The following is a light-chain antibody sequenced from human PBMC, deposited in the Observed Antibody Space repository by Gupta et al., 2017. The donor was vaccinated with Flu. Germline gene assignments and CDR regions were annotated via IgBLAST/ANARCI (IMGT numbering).Light chain of an antibody. Sequence: QSVLTQPPSVSGAPGQRVTISCTGSGSNLGAGYDVHWYQPLPGTAPKLLIYGTSNRPSGVPDRFSGSKSGTSASLAITGLQAEDGADYYCQSYDSSLSALVFGGGTKLTVL. CDR1: GSNLGAGYD. CDR3: QSYDSSLSALV. J-gene: IGLJ2*01. V-gene: IGLV1-40*01. CDR2: GTS.